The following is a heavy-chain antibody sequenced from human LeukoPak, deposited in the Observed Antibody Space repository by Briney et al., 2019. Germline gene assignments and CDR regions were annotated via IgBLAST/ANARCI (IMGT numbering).Heavy chain of an antibody. CDR1: GFTFTSYS. Sequence: GGSLRFSCAASGFTFTSYSMNWVRQAPGKGLEWISYITSSSSRMYYADSVKGRFTISRDNAKNSLYLQMNSLRAEDTAVYYCARADNYRFDSWGQGVLVTVSS. D-gene: IGHD4-11*01. CDR3: ARADNYRFDS. V-gene: IGHV3-48*04. CDR2: ITSSSSRM. J-gene: IGHJ4*02.